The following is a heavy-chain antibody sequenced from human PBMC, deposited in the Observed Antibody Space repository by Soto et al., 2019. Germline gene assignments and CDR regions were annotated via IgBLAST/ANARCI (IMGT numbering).Heavy chain of an antibody. CDR2: ISDDGSSK. V-gene: IGHV3-30-3*01. J-gene: IGHJ5*02. Sequence: QVQLVESGGGVVQPGRSLRLSCAASGFIFSSFAMHWVRQAPGKGLEWVAFISDDGSSKYYADSVKGRFTISRDNSNNTLYLQMNSLSVEDTAVYYCARADLTVTLSVFDPWGQGTLVTVSS. D-gene: IGHD4-17*01. CDR1: GFIFSSFA. CDR3: ARADLTVTLSVFDP.